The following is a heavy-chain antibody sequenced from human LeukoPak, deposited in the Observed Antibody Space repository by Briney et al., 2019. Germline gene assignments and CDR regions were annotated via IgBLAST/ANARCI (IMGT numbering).Heavy chain of an antibody. Sequence: SETLSLTCAVYGGSLSGYYWSWIRQPPGNWLEWIGEINHSGSTNYNPSLKSRVTISVDTSKNQFSLKLSSVTAADTAVYYCARLYYYDSSGYYQHWFDPWGQGTLVTVSS. V-gene: IGHV4-34*01. D-gene: IGHD3-22*01. J-gene: IGHJ5*02. CDR1: GGSLSGYY. CDR3: ARLYYYDSSGYYQHWFDP. CDR2: INHSGST.